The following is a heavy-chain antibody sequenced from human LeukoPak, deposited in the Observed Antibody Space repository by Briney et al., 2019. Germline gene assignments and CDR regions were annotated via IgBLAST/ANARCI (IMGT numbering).Heavy chain of an antibody. CDR3: ARAHNWKYGTFDY. CDR1: GFTLSSYE. CDR2: ISSSSSYI. V-gene: IGHV3-21*01. Sequence: PGGSLRLSCATSGFTLSSYEMNWVRQAPGKGLEWVSCISSSSSYIYYADSVKGRFTISRDNAKNSLYLQMNSLRLEDRAVYYCARAHNWKYGTFDYWGQGTLVTVSS. D-gene: IGHD1-7*01. J-gene: IGHJ4*02.